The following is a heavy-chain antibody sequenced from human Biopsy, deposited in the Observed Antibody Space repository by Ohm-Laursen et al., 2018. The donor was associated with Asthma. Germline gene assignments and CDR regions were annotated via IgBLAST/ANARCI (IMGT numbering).Heavy chain of an antibody. J-gene: IGHJ6*02. Sequence: SSLRLSCAASGFTFSDYDMHWVRQAPGKGLEWVAVISYDGTNKDYADSVKGRFTFSRDNSQNTLSLEMNSLRVEDTAVYYCARDLRSDNWNPWGMDVWGLGTKVTVAS. CDR1: GFTFSDYD. D-gene: IGHD1-20*01. CDR3: ARDLRSDNWNPWGMDV. V-gene: IGHV3-30-3*01. CDR2: ISYDGTNK.